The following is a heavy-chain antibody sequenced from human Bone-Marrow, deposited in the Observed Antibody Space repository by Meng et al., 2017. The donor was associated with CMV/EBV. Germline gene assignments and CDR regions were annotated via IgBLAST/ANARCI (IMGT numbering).Heavy chain of an antibody. V-gene: IGHV1-46*01. D-gene: IGHD3-3*01. CDR1: GYTFTSYY. CDR2: INPSGGST. Sequence: ASVKVSCKASGYTFTSYYMHWVRQAPGQGLEWMGIINPSGGSTNYAQKFQGRVTMTRDTSTSTVYMELSSLRSEDTAVYYCAGALWSGYYIARWGQGTLVIVSS. J-gene: IGHJ4*02. CDR3: AGALWSGYYIAR.